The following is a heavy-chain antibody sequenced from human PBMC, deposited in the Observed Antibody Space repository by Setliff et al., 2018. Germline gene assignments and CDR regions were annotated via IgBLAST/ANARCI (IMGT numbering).Heavy chain of an antibody. V-gene: IGHV4-4*07. CDR1: GGSINEYY. Sequence: PSETLSLTCSVSGGSINEYYWSWFRQPAGKGLEWIGRIYSDENTDYNPSLKSRVTMSADTSKNQFSLKLNSVTAADTAVYYCARALYSYDFDYWGQGTLVTVSS. CDR3: ARALYSYDFDY. CDR2: IYSDENT. J-gene: IGHJ4*02. D-gene: IGHD5-18*01.